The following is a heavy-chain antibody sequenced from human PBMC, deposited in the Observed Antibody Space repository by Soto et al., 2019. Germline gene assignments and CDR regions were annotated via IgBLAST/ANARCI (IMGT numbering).Heavy chain of an antibody. J-gene: IGHJ5*02. Sequence: GASVKVSCKASGYTFTSYGISWVRQAPGQGLEWMGWISAYNGNTNYAQKLQGRVTMTTDTSTSTAYMELRSLRSDDTAVYYCARDLFDIVVVPAAMAPNWFDPWGQGTLVTVSS. D-gene: IGHD2-2*01. CDR3: ARDLFDIVVVPAAMAPNWFDP. V-gene: IGHV1-18*01. CDR2: ISAYNGNT. CDR1: GYTFTSYG.